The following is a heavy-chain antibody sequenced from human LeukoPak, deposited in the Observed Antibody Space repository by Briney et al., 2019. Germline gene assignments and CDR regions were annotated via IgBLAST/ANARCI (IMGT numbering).Heavy chain of an antibody. J-gene: IGHJ6*03. D-gene: IGHD5/OR15-5a*01. CDR1: GGTFSSYA. V-gene: IGHV1-69*13. CDR2: IIPIFGTA. CDR3: ARGAREGLAFNYYYMDV. Sequence: ASVNVSCKASGGTFSSYAISWVRQAPGQGLEWMGGIIPIFGTANYAQKFQGRVTITADESTSTAYMELSSLRSEDTAVYYCARGAREGLAFNYYYMDVWGKGSTVTVSS.